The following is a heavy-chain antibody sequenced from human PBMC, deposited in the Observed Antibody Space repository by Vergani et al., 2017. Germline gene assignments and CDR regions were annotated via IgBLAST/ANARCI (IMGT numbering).Heavy chain of an antibody. Sequence: QVQLVQSGAEVKKPGSSVKVSCKASGGTFSSYAISWVRQAPGQGLEWMGGIIPTFGTATYAQKFQGRVTITADESTSTAYMELSSLRSEDTAVYYCASSIVGAVYYFDYWGQGTLVTVSS. J-gene: IGHJ4*02. CDR1: GGTFSSYA. CDR3: ASSIVGAVYYFDY. D-gene: IGHD1-26*01. CDR2: IIPTFGTA. V-gene: IGHV1-69*13.